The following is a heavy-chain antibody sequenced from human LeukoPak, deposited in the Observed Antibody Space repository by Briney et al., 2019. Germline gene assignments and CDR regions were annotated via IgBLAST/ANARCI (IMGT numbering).Heavy chain of an antibody. V-gene: IGHV4-59*01. J-gene: IGHJ5*01. D-gene: IGHD3-9*01. Sequence: SETLSVTCSVSGGSISGFYWTWIRQPPGRGLEWIGYIFYTGSTNYNPSLKSRVTMSVDTSKNQFSLNLSSLTAADTAVYYCARSSRYDIFHSWGKGTLVTVSS. CDR1: GGSISGFY. CDR2: IFYTGST. CDR3: ARSSRYDIFHS.